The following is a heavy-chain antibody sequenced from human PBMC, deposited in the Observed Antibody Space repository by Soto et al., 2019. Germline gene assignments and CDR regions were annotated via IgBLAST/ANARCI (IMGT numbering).Heavy chain of an antibody. CDR3: GRPSGIGVASRGP. Sequence: LSLTCTASGVSINSSTYYWGWIRHPPGQWLEWMGNVSYSGKTYYSTSLTRRVSIAIDTSRHQFFPTLRSVTAAETALYYCGRPSGIGVASRGPWGQGVLVTVSP. D-gene: IGHD6-19*01. CDR1: GVSINSSTYY. CDR2: VSYSGKT. V-gene: IGHV4-39*01. J-gene: IGHJ5*02.